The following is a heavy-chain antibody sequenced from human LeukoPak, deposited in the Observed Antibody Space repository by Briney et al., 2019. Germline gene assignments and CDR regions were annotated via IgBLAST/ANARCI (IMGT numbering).Heavy chain of an antibody. CDR1: GFTFSNYA. V-gene: IGHV3-23*01. Sequence: GRSLRLSCAASGFTFSNYAMSWVRQAPGKGLEWVSGIRGGGDGTTYADSVKGRFTISRDNSKNTLYLQMDSLRAEDTAIYYCAKSRYIYGSSGDYWGQGTLLTVSS. CDR2: IRGGGDGT. J-gene: IGHJ4*02. D-gene: IGHD5-18*01. CDR3: AKSRYIYGSSGDY.